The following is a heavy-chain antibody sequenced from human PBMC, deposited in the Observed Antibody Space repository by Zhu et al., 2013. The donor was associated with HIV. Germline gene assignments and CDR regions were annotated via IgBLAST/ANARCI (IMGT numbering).Heavy chain of an antibody. CDR1: GGTFSSYA. CDR3: ARKTTGLFTWFDP. CDR2: IIPIFGTA. V-gene: IGHV1-69*01. D-gene: IGHD4-17*01. Sequence: QVQLVQSGAEAKKPGSSVKVSCKASGGTFSSYAISWVRQAPGQGLEWMGGIIPIFGTANYAQKFQGRVTITADESTSTAYMELSSLRSEDTAVYYCARKTTGLFTWFDPLGPGNPGSPSPQ. J-gene: IGHJ5*02.